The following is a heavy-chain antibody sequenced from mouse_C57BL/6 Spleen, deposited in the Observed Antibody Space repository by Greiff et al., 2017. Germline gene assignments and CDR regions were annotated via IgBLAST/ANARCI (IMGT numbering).Heavy chain of an antibody. CDR2: IDPSDSYT. D-gene: IGHD4-1*01. CDR1: GYTFTSYW. Sequence: QVQLQQPGAELVMPGASVKLSCKASGYTFTSYWMHWVKQRPGQGLEWIGEIDPSDSYTNYNQKFKGKSTLTVDKSSSTAYMQLSSLTSEDSAVYYCASNWDGYFDVWGTGTTVTVSS. CDR3: ASNWDGYFDV. J-gene: IGHJ1*03. V-gene: IGHV1-69*01.